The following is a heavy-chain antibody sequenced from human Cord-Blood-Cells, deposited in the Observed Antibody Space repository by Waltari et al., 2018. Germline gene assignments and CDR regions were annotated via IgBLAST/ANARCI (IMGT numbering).Heavy chain of an antibody. J-gene: IGHJ2*01. V-gene: IGHV1-8*01. Sequence: QVQLVQSGAEVKKPGASVKVSCKASGYTFTSYDINWVRQATGKGPEWMGWMNPNSGNTGYAQKFQGRVTMTRNTSISTAYMELSSLRSEDTAVYYCARGRWYYDILTGYYWYFDLWGRGTLVTVSS. CDR1: GYTFTSYD. D-gene: IGHD3-9*01. CDR2: MNPNSGNT. CDR3: ARGRWYYDILTGYYWYFDL.